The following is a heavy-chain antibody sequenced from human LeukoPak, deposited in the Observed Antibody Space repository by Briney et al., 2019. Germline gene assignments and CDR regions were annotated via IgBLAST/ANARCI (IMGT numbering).Heavy chain of an antibody. J-gene: IGHJ2*01. CDR3: ARDPENWSYRYFDL. CDR2: IKQDGSEK. D-gene: IGHD1-1*01. V-gene: IGHV3-7*01. Sequence: GGSLRLSCAASGFTLSIYWMSWVRQAPGKGLEWVTNIKQDGSEKYYVDSVKGRFTISRDRSKKMVYLQMNSLRVEDTAVYYCARDPENWSYRYFDLWGRGTLVTVSS. CDR1: GFTLSIYW.